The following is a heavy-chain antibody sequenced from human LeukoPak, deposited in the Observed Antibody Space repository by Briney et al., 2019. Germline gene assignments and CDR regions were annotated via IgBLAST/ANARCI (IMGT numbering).Heavy chain of an antibody. CDR2: ITADSGTT. V-gene: IGHV3-48*02. CDR3: ASRDYFDY. Sequence: PGGSLRLSCAASGFTFSLHSMNWVRQAPGKGLEWVSYITADSGTTYYADSVKGRFTISRDNAKNSLYLQMNSLRDEDTAVYYCASRDYFDYWGQGTLVTVSS. CDR1: GFTFSLHS. J-gene: IGHJ4*02.